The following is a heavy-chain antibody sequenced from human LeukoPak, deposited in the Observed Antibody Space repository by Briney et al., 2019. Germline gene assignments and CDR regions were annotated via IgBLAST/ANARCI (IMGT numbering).Heavy chain of an antibody. CDR1: GGSISSSSYY. V-gene: IGHV4-39*07. D-gene: IGHD2-2*01. Sequence: SETLSLTCTVSGGSISSSSYYWGWIRQPPGKGLEWIGSIYYSGSTYYNPSLKSRVTISVDTSKNQFSLKLSSVTAADTAVYYCARDRYCSSTSCYGVDYWGQGTLVTVSS. CDR2: IYYSGST. J-gene: IGHJ4*02. CDR3: ARDRYCSSTSCYGVDY.